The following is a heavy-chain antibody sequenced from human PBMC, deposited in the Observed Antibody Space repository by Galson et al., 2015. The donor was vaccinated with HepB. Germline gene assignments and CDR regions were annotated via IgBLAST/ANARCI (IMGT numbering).Heavy chain of an antibody. J-gene: IGHJ6*03. V-gene: IGHV3-21*01. Sequence: SLRLSCAASGFTFSSYSMNWVRQAPGKGLEWVSSISRTSDYIYYADSVKGRFTISRDNAKNSVYLQMNSLRAEDTAMYYCARERDFYYYYMDVWGKGTRVTGSS. CDR1: GFTFSSYS. CDR3: ARERDFYYYYMDV. CDR2: ISRTSDYI.